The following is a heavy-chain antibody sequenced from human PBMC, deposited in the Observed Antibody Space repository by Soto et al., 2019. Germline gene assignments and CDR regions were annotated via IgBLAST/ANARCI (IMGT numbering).Heavy chain of an antibody. Sequence: EVQLLESGGGLVQPGGSLRLSCAASGFTFSSYAMSWVRQAPGKGLEWVSAISGSGGSTYYADSVKGRFTISRDNSKNTQYLQMNSLRAEDTAVYYCAKYRRITIFGVVIEAGYYFDYWGQGTLVTVSS. V-gene: IGHV3-23*01. J-gene: IGHJ4*02. D-gene: IGHD3-3*01. CDR3: AKYRRITIFGVVIEAGYYFDY. CDR2: ISGSGGST. CDR1: GFTFSSYA.